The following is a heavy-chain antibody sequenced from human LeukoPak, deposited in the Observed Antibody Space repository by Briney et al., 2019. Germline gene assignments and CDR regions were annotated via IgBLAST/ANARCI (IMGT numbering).Heavy chain of an antibody. CDR1: GGSISSGGYS. D-gene: IGHD3-3*01. J-gene: IGHJ4*02. V-gene: IGHV4-30-2*01. CDR3: ACGALSGIFGVVNPFDY. Sequence: SQTLSLTCAVSGGSISSGGYSWSWIRQPPGKGLEWIGYIYHSGSTYYNPSLKSRVTISVDRSKNQFSLKLSSVTAADTAVYYCACGALSGIFGVVNPFDYWGQGTLVTVSS. CDR2: IYHSGST.